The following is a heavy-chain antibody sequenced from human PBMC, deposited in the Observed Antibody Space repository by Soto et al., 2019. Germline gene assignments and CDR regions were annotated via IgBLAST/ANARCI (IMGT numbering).Heavy chain of an antibody. CDR2: LSDRT. CDR1: GFTISNYA. D-gene: IGHD3-16*01. CDR3: ARSLGPSRHFFDH. Sequence: EEQLLDSGGNLVQPGGSLRLSCAASGFTISNYAMSWVRQAPGKGLEWVSTLSDRTYYTDSVRGRFTISRDTSENTLYLQMNSLGVEDTAVYYCARSLGPSRHFFDHWGQGTLVTVSS. V-gene: IGHV3-23*01. J-gene: IGHJ4*02.